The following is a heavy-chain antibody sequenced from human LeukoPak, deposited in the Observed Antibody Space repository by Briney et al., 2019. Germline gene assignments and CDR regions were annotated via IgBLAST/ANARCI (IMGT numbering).Heavy chain of an antibody. CDR1: GGSTRSSSYY. Sequence: ASETLSLTCTVSGGSTRSSSYYWSWIRQPAGTGLEWIGRIYASGTTNYNPSLKSRVTMSVDTSKNQFSLNLSSVSAADTAVYYCAREFTFWGQGILVTVSS. J-gene: IGHJ4*02. CDR2: IYASGTT. CDR3: AREFTF. D-gene: IGHD3-16*01. V-gene: IGHV4-61*02.